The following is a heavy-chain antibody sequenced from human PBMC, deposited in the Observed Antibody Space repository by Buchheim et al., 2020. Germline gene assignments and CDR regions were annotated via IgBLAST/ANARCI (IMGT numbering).Heavy chain of an antibody. CDR2: INPSGGST. D-gene: IGHD4-23*01. CDR1: GYTFTSYY. Sequence: QVQLVQSGAEVKKPGASVKVSCKASGYTFTSYYMHWVRQAPGQGLEWMGIINPSGGSTSYAQKFQGRVTMTRDTSTSTVYMELSSLRSEDTAVYYCARDLGEDTVVTPEYYFDYWGQGTL. CDR3: ARDLGEDTVVTPEYYFDY. J-gene: IGHJ4*02. V-gene: IGHV1-46*01.